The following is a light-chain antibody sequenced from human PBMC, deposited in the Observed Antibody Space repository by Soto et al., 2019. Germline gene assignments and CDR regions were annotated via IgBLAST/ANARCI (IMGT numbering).Light chain of an antibody. CDR3: QQYGYSPIT. Sequence: EIVMTQSPATLSVSPGERATLSCRASQSISSNLAWYQQKPGQAPSLLIYGAFTRATGIPARFSGTGSGTDFTLTISRLEPEDFALYYCQQYGYSPITFGQGTRLEIK. CDR1: QSISSN. V-gene: IGKV3-15*01. CDR2: GAF. J-gene: IGKJ5*01.